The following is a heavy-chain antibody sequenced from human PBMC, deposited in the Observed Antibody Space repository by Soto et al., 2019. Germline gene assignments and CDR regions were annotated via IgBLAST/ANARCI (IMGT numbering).Heavy chain of an antibody. D-gene: IGHD6-13*01. J-gene: IGHJ5*02. CDR2: INPHSGDT. CDR3: ARDTSTSWSWFDP. CDR1: GYTFTDYY. Sequence: GASVKVSCKTSGYTFTDYYIHWVRQAPGQGLEWMGWINPHSGDTKYAQRFQARVTMTRDTSISTACMELRRLRSDDRAAYYCARDTSTSWSWFDPWGQGTLVTVSS. V-gene: IGHV1-2*02.